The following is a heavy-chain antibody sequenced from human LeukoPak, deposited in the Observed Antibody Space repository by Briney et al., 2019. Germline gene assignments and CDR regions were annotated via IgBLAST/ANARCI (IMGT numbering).Heavy chain of an antibody. D-gene: IGHD3-9*01. Sequence: PGRSLRLSCAASGFTFSSYGMHWVRQAPGKGLEWVAVIWYDGSNKYYADSVKGRFTISRDNSKNTLCLQMNSLRAEDTAVYYCARDSTYFDILTGPTYYYYYGMDVWGQGTTVTVSS. V-gene: IGHV3-33*01. J-gene: IGHJ6*02. CDR3: ARDSTYFDILTGPTYYYYYGMDV. CDR2: IWYDGSNK. CDR1: GFTFSSYG.